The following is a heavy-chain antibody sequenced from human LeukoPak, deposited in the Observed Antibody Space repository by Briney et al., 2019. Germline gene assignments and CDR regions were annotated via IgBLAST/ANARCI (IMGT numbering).Heavy chain of an antibody. CDR1: GFTFSSYA. J-gene: IGHJ4*02. CDR3: AKDFHSSGYYFEFWTFDY. V-gene: IGHV3-23*01. D-gene: IGHD3-22*01. CDR2: ISGSGGST. Sequence: GGSLRLSCAASGFTFSSYAMSWVRQAPGKGLEWVSAISGSGGSTYYADSVKGRFTISRDNSKNTLYLQMNSLRAEDTAVYFCAKDFHSSGYYFEFWTFDYWGQGTLVTVSS.